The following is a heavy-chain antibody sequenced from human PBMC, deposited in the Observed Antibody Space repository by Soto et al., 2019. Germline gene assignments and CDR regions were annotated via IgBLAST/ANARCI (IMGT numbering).Heavy chain of an antibody. CDR3: ARSEGLDY. CDR1: GYVLTNYW. CDR2: IYPGDSDT. J-gene: IGHJ4*02. Sequence: GESLKIYCKGSGYVLTNYWIGRERQMPGKGLEWMGIIYPGDSDTRYSPSFQGQVSISVDKSINTAYLQWSSLQASDPAMYYCARSEGLDYWGQGXLVTVCS. V-gene: IGHV5-51*01.